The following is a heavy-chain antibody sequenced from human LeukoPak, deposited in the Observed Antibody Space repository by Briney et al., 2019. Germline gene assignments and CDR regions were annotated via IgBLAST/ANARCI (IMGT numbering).Heavy chain of an antibody. J-gene: IGHJ4*02. CDR3: ARTPPGGDVDH. CDR1: GYTFTGYY. CDR2: INPKSGAT. D-gene: IGHD3-16*01. Sequence: ASVKVSCKASGYTFTGYYIHWVRQAPGQGLEWMGWINPKSGATNYAQKFQGRVTITRNTPLSTAYMELSSLRSEDTAVYYCARTPPGGDVDHWGEGTLVTVSS. V-gene: IGHV1-2*02.